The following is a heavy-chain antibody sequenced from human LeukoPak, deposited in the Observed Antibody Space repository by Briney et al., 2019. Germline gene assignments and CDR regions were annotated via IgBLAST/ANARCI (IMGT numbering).Heavy chain of an antibody. J-gene: IGHJ4*02. Sequence: KPGRSLRLSCTASGFTFGDYAMSWIRQAPGKGLEWVSYISSSGSTIYYADSVKGRFTISRDNAKNSLYLQMNSLRAEDTAVYYRARGLYGPEEDDYWGQGTLVTVSS. D-gene: IGHD2/OR15-2a*01. CDR1: GFTFGDYA. CDR3: ARGLYGPEEDDY. CDR2: ISSSGSTI. V-gene: IGHV3-11*04.